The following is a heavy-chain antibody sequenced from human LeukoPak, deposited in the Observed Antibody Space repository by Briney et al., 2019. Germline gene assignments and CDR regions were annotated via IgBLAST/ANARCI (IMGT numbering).Heavy chain of an antibody. CDR2: IGGPGYDT. Sequence: PGGSLRLSCAASGFTFSGYAMSWVRQPPGKGLEWVSSIGGPGYDTHYAASVEGRFTISKDMSKSTVFLQMNSLRAEDTAVYFCVKGILTATYSVSWDPFDSWGQGTLVIVSS. D-gene: IGHD2-21*01. V-gene: IGHV3-23*01. CDR1: GFTFSGYA. J-gene: IGHJ4*02. CDR3: VKGILTATYSVSWDPFDS.